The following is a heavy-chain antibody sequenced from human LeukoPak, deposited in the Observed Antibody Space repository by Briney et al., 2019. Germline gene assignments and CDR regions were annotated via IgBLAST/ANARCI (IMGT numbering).Heavy chain of an antibody. Sequence: SETLSLTCAVYGGSFSGYYWSWIRQPPGKGLEWIGEINHSGSTNYNPSLKSRVTISVDTSKNRFSLKLSSVTAADTAVYYCARVSIAVDLDYWGQGTLVTVSS. CDR1: GGSFSGYY. CDR3: ARVSIAVDLDY. D-gene: IGHD6-19*01. CDR2: INHSGST. J-gene: IGHJ4*02. V-gene: IGHV4-34*01.